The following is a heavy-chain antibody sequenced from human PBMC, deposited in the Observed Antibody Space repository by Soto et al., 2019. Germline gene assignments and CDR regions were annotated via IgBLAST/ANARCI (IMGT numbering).Heavy chain of an antibody. J-gene: IGHJ4*02. V-gene: IGHV4-59*01. CDR2: IYYSGST. Sequence: SETLSLTCTVSGGPISNYYWSWIRQPPGKGPEWIGYIYYSGSTKYNPSLKSRVSMSVDTSKNQFFLNLRPVSAADTAVYYCARDIYNSDLGYWGQGALVTSPQ. CDR1: GGPISNYY. D-gene: IGHD1-1*01. CDR3: ARDIYNSDLGY.